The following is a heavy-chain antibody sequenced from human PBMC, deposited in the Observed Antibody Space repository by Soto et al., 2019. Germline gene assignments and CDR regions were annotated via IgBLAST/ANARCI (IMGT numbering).Heavy chain of an antibody. V-gene: IGHV4-31*03. D-gene: IGHD2-2*01. Sequence: SETLSLTCTVSGDAIYVGGYYWTWIRQHPGKGLEWIGYIYHTGKTYYNPSLESRVTMSVDTSKNQFSLKLASVTAADTAVYHCARDASSTATWIDPWGQGTLVTVSS. CDR3: ARDASSTATWIDP. J-gene: IGHJ5*02. CDR2: IYHTGKT. CDR1: GDAIYVGGYY.